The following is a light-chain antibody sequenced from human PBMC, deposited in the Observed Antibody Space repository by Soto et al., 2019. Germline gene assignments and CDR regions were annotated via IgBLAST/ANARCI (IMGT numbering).Light chain of an antibody. Sequence: EIVLTQSPATLSLSPGERATLSCRASQSVTSNFAWYQQKPGQAPRLLLYDASKRATGVPGRFSASGSGTDSTLTISSLEPEDFAVYYCQQRGTWPPLFAFGPGTRVDI. V-gene: IGKV3-11*01. J-gene: IGKJ3*01. CDR2: DAS. CDR3: QQRGTWPPLFA. CDR1: QSVTSN.